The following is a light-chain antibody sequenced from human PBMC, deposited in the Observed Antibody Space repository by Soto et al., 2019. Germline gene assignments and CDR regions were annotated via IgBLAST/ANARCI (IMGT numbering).Light chain of an antibody. CDR2: DAS. CDR1: QTIDNW. Sequence: DIQMTQSPSTLSASVGDRVTITCRASQTIDNWLAWCQQKPGKAPQLLIYDASRLESGVPSRFSGSGSGTDFTLTITGLQPDDFATYYCQQFDTFFWTFGPGTRVEIK. V-gene: IGKV1-5*01. CDR3: QQFDTFFWT. J-gene: IGKJ1*01.